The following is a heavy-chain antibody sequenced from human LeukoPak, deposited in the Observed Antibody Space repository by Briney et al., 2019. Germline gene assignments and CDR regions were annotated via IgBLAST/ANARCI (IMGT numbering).Heavy chain of an antibody. CDR2: ISSSGSTI. Sequence: GGSLRLSCAAPGFTFISYEMNWVRQAPGKGLDWVSYISSSGSTIYYADSVKGRFTISRDNAKNSLYLQMNSLRAEDTAVYYCARDGPDTAMVYYFDYWGQGTLVTVSS. D-gene: IGHD5-18*01. CDR1: GFTFISYE. J-gene: IGHJ4*02. CDR3: ARDGPDTAMVYYFDY. V-gene: IGHV3-48*03.